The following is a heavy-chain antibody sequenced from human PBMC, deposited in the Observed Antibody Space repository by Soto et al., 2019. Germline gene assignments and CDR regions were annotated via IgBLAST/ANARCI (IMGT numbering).Heavy chain of an antibody. D-gene: IGHD2-15*01. J-gene: IGHJ3*02. CDR1: GGTFSSYA. CDR3: AREDIVVVVAATHAFDI. CDR2: IIPIFGTA. V-gene: IGHV1-69*13. Sequence: ASVKVSCKASGGTFSSYAISWVRQAPGQGLEWMGGIIPIFGTANYAQKFQGRVTITADESTGTAYMELSSLRSEDTAVYYCAREDIVVVVAATHAFDIWGQGTMVTVSS.